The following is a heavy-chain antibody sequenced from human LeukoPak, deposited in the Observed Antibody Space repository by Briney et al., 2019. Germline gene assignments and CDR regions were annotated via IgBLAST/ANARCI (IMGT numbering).Heavy chain of an antibody. D-gene: IGHD6-19*01. Sequence: PGGSLRLSCAASGFTFSSYAMNWVRQAPGKGLEWVSTISVSGDSTYYADSVKGRFTISRDSSKNTLYLQMNSLRADDPAVYYCARACFNSGWHFDHWGQGTLVTVSS. J-gene: IGHJ4*02. CDR1: GFTFSSYA. CDR3: ARACFNSGWHFDH. V-gene: IGHV3-23*01. CDR2: ISVSGDST.